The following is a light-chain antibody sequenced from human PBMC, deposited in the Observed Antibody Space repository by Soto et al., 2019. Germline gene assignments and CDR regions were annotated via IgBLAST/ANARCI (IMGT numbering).Light chain of an antibody. CDR2: MAS. CDR3: MQTLHAPWT. CDR1: QSLLCTNGYNY. Sequence: DIVMTQSPLSLPSTPGEPPSISCRSSQSLLCTNGYNYVDWFRQKPGQSPPLLIYMASNRASGVPDRFSGSGSGTEYTLKISRVEAEDVGVYYCMQTLHAPWTFGQGTKWE. V-gene: IGKV2-28*01. J-gene: IGKJ1*01.